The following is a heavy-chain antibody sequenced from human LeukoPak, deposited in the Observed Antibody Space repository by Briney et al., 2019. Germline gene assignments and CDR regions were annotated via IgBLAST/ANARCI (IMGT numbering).Heavy chain of an antibody. J-gene: IGHJ6*04. D-gene: IGHD2-2*01. CDR2: ISAYNGNT. V-gene: IGHV1-18*04. CDR3: ARDPGGCSSTSCYLPYYYYYGMDV. CDR1: GYTFTSYG. Sequence: ASVKVSCKASGYTFTSYGISWVRQAPGQGLEWMGWISAYNGNTNYAQKLQGRVTMTTDTSTSTVYMELRSLRSDDTAVYYCARDPGGCSSTSCYLPYYYYYGMDVWGKGTTVTVSS.